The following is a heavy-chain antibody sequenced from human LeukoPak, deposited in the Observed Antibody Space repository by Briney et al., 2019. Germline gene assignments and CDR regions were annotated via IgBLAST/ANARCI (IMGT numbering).Heavy chain of an antibody. CDR3: ARGTDVGYCSGGSCYSRTYYFDY. J-gene: IGHJ4*02. Sequence: GGSLRLSCAASGFTFSSYAMSWVRQAPGKGLEWVSAISGSGGSTYYADSVKGRFTISRDNSKNTLYLQMNSLRDEDTAVYYCARGTDVGYCSGGSCYSRTYYFDYWGQGTLVTVSS. CDR1: GFTFSSYA. V-gene: IGHV3-23*01. D-gene: IGHD2-15*01. CDR2: ISGSGGST.